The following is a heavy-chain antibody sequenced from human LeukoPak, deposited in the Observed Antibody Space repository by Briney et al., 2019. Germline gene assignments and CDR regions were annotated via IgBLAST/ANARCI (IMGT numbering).Heavy chain of an antibody. CDR1: GYTFNTNY. V-gene: IGHV1-46*02. J-gene: IGHJ5*02. D-gene: IGHD6-25*01. Sequence: ASVKVSCKASGYTFNTNYIHWVRQAPGQGLEWIGVINPSGDGTSYPQKFQGRVTLARDTSTSTIYMELSSLRSEDTAIYYCAKETPNTGYFDPWGQGTLVTVSS. CDR2: INPSGDGT. CDR3: AKETPNTGYFDP.